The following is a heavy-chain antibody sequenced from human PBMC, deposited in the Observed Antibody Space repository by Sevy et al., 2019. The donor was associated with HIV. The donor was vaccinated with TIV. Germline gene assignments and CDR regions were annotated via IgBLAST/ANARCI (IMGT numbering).Heavy chain of an antibody. CDR1: EYTLIELP. Sequence: ASVKVSCKVAEYTLIELPMHWVRQAPGKGLEWMGGFDPEDDETIYAQNFQGRVTMTEDTSTDTAYLELSSLRSEDTAVYYCATRFDTGLTGYSDAFDIWGQGTMVTVSS. V-gene: IGHV1-24*01. D-gene: IGHD3-9*01. CDR2: FDPEDDET. J-gene: IGHJ3*02. CDR3: ATRFDTGLTGYSDAFDI.